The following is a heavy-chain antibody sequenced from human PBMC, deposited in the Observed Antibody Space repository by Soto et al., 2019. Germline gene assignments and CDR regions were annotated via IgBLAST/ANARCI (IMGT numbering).Heavy chain of an antibody. CDR1: GGSISSSSYY. CDR2: IYYSGST. V-gene: IGHV4-39*01. CDR3: ARVLSRYYDMLTGYPPPTPDFDD. Sequence: SETLSLTCTVSGGSISSSSYYGGWIRQPPGKGLEWIGSIYYSGSTYYNPSLKSRVTISVDTSKNQFSLKLSSVTAADTAVYYCARVLSRYYDMLTGYPPPTPDFDDWGHGTLV. J-gene: IGHJ4*01. D-gene: IGHD3-9*01.